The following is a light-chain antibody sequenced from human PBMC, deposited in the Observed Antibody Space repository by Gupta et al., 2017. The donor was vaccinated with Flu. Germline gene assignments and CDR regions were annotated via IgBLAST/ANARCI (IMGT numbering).Light chain of an antibody. CDR2: YGS. V-gene: IGKV6-21*01. CDR3: RHTYGVRKI. CDR1: EGLGSN. Sequence: ETVLTQSPEFQSVTPKETVTITCRASEGLGSNLHWFQQKPHQSPRLLIKYGSESFPGVLSTISGSGSWGDYSLTIHGLEAEDAATYYCRHTYGVRKIFGQGTKLEI. J-gene: IGKJ2*01.